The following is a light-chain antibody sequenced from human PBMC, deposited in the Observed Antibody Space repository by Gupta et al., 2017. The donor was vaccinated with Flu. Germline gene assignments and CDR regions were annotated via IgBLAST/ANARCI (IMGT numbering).Light chain of an antibody. CDR3: QQYTKWPRT. CDR2: AAS. CDR1: QFIGSN. Sequence: EIVMTQSPATLSVSPGETATLSCRASQFIGSNLAWYQHKPGQAPRLLISAASTRATGIPARFTGSGSGTEFTLTISSLQSEDFAIYYCQQYTKWPRTFGQGTKVDI. V-gene: IGKV3-15*01. J-gene: IGKJ1*01.